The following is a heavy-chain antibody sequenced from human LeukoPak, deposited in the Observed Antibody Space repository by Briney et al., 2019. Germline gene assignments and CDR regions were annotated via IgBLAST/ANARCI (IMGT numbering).Heavy chain of an antibody. CDR1: GFTVSSSF. J-gene: IGHJ4*02. CDR2: IHRDDKT. CDR3: AREVISTPSYFDY. V-gene: IGHV3-53*01. D-gene: IGHD2-2*01. Sequence: PGESLRLSCAASGFTVSSSFIYWVRRAPGKGLEWVSFIHRDDKTYYADSVKGRFTMSRDSSKNTLYLQVNSLGADDTAVYYCAREVISTPSYFDYWGQGILVTVSS.